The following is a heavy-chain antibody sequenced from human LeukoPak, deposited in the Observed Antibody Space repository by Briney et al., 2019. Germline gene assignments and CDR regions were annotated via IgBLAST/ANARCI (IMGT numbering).Heavy chain of an antibody. V-gene: IGHV3-23*01. Sequence: GGSLRLSCAASGFTFSSYAMSWVHQAPGKGLEWVSAISGSGGSTYYADSVKGRFTISRDNSKNTLYLQMNSLRAEDTAVYYCAKDRRYSSSWFSYWGQGTLVTVSS. CDR3: AKDRRYSSSWFSY. D-gene: IGHD6-13*01. CDR1: GFTFSSYA. J-gene: IGHJ4*02. CDR2: ISGSGGST.